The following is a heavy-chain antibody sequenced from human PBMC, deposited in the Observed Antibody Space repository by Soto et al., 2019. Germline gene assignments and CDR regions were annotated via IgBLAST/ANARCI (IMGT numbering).Heavy chain of an antibody. Sequence: EVQLVESGGGLVQPGGSLRLSFAASGFTVNSNYMSWFRQAPGKGLECVSVVHPGGTTSYADSVKGRFTVSRDNSKNILYLQMSTLRAEDTAVYYCARDPPGLGSSSFDFWGQGTLVTVSS. V-gene: IGHV3-66*01. CDR1: GFTVNSNY. CDR2: VHPGGTT. CDR3: ARDPPGLGSSSFDF. D-gene: IGHD6-6*01. J-gene: IGHJ4*02.